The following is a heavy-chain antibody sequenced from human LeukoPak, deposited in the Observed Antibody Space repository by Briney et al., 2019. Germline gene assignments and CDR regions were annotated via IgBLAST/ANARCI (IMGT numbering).Heavy chain of an antibody. V-gene: IGHV3-30-3*01. CDR1: GFTFSSYA. Sequence: GRSLRLSCAASGFTFSSYAMHWVRQAPGKGLEWVAVISYDGSNKYYADSVKGRFTISRDNSKNTLYLQMNSLRAEDTAVYYCARRRGYSGYDFDYWGQGTLVTVSS. D-gene: IGHD5-12*01. CDR3: ARRRGYSGYDFDY. J-gene: IGHJ4*02. CDR2: ISYDGSNK.